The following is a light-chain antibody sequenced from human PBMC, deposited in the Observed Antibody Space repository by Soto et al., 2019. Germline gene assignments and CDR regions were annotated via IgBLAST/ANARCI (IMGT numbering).Light chain of an antibody. V-gene: IGKV3-20*01. CDR3: HQHGYGVDT. CDR1: QSGRHNS. Sequence: EIVLTQSPGTLSLSPGERATLSCRASQSGRHNSLAWYQQQPGQAPGLLICGASSRATGIPDMCSGSGSGTDITLTISRLEPEDSAVYFCHQHGYGVDTFGQVNKLEIK. CDR2: GAS. J-gene: IGKJ2*01.